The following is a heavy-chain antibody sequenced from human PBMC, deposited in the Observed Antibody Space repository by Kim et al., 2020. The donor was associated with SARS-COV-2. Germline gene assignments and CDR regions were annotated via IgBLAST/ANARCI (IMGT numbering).Heavy chain of an antibody. D-gene: IGHD3-10*01. Sequence: SETLSLTCTVSGGSISSGGYYWSWIRQHPGKGLEWIGYIYYSGSTYYNPSLKSRVTISVDTSKNQFSLKLSSVTAADTAVYYCARGGYYYGSGSYPFDYWGQGTLVTVSS. CDR1: GGSISSGGYY. V-gene: IGHV4-31*03. CDR3: ARGGYYYGSGSYPFDY. CDR2: IYYSGST. J-gene: IGHJ4*02.